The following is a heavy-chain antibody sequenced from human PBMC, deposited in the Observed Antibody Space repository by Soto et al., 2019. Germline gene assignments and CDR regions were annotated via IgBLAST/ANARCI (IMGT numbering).Heavy chain of an antibody. CDR1: GGSISSGPYS. CDR2: FYYSEST. V-gene: IGHV4-39*01. J-gene: IGHJ6*02. D-gene: IGHD2-2*01. Sequence: QLQLQESGPGLVKPSETLSLTCTVSGGSISSGPYSWGWIRQPPGAGLEWIGTFYYSESTYYNPSLESRVTISVDKSKNQFSLKVGSVTVADTAVYYCARLGGYCSSTSCYGYYGMDVWGQGTTVTVSS. CDR3: ARLGGYCSSTSCYGYYGMDV.